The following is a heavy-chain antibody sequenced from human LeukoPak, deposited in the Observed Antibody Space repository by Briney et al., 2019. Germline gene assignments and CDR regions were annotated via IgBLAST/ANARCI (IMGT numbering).Heavy chain of an antibody. V-gene: IGHV7-4-1*02. CDR3: ARDPNHYYDSSGYYGDC. D-gene: IGHD3-22*01. CDR2: INTNTGNP. Sequence: ASVKVSCKASGYTFTSYGISWVRQAPGQGLEWMGWINTNTGNPTYAQGFTGRFVFSLDTSVSTAYLQISSLKAEDTAVYYCARDPNHYYDSSGYYGDCWGQGTLVTVSS. J-gene: IGHJ4*02. CDR1: GYTFTSYG.